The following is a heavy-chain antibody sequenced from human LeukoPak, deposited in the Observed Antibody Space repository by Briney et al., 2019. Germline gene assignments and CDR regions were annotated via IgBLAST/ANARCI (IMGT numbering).Heavy chain of an antibody. J-gene: IGHJ3*02. CDR3: ARPALANNAFDI. V-gene: IGHV1-69*13. CDR2: IIPIFGTA. CDR1: GGTFSSYA. Sequence: GASVKVSCKASGGTFSSYAISWVRQAPGQGLEWMGGIIPIFGTANYAQKFQGRVTITADESTSTAYMGLSSLRSEDTAAYYCARPALANNAFDIWGQGTMVTVSS.